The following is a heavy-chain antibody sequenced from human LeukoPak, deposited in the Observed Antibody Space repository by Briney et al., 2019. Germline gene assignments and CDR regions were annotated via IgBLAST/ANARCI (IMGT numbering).Heavy chain of an antibody. CDR2: IMQDGSEK. J-gene: IGHJ4*02. CDR3: AIDIWVYDGSLDY. CDR1: GFTFSSYW. D-gene: IGHD5/OR15-5a*01. V-gene: IGHV3-7*01. Sequence: PGGSLRLSCAASGFTFSSYWMSWVRQAPGKGLEWVANIMQDGSEKHYVDSVKGRFTISRDNAKSSLYLQMKSLRAEDTAVYFCAIDIWVYDGSLDYWGQGTLVSVSS.